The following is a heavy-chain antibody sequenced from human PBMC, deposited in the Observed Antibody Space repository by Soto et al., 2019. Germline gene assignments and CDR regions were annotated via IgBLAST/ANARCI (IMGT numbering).Heavy chain of an antibody. Sequence: SETLSLTCTVSGGSISSSSYYWGWIRQPPGKGLEWIGSIYYSGSTYYNPSLKSRVTISVDTSKNQFSLKLSSVTAADTAVYYCARNRGGITMIVVVIPAAFDIWGQGPIVTV. CDR2: IYYSGST. CDR3: ARNRGGITMIVVVIPAAFDI. D-gene: IGHD3-22*01. J-gene: IGHJ3*02. V-gene: IGHV4-39*01. CDR1: GGSISSSSYY.